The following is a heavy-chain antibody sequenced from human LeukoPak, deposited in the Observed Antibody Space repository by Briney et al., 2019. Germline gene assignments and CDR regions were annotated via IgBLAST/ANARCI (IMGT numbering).Heavy chain of an antibody. CDR3: AKDGTYYYGSGSYGYFDY. Sequence: SETLSLTCAVSGGSISSGGYSWSWIRQPPGKGLEWNGYIYYSGSTYYNPSLKSRITISVDTSKNQFSLKLSSVTAADTAVYYCAKDGTYYYGSGSYGYFDYWGQGTLVTVSS. J-gene: IGHJ4*02. D-gene: IGHD3-10*01. CDR2: IYYSGST. V-gene: IGHV4-30-4*07. CDR1: GGSISSGGYS.